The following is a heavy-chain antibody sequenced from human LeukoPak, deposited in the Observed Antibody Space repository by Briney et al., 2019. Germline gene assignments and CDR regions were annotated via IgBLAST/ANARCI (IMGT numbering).Heavy chain of an antibody. J-gene: IGHJ3*02. D-gene: IGHD4-17*01. CDR3: ARSGGWAYGDYDGFIAFDI. V-gene: IGHV1-18*01. Sequence: ASVKVSCKASGYTFTNHGISWVRQAPGQGLEWMGWISTYNGNTNYAQKLQGRVTMTTDTSTSTAYMELRSLRSDDTAVYYCARSGGWAYGDYDGFIAFDIWGQGTMVTVAS. CDR2: ISTYNGNT. CDR1: GYTFTNHG.